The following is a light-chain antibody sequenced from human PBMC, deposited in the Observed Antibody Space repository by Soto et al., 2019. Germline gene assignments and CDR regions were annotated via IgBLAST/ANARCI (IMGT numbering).Light chain of an antibody. CDR2: DAS. CDR1: QSVSSY. Sequence: EIVLTQSPATLSLSXXEXATLSCRAXQSVSSYLAWYQQKPGQSPRLLIYDASNRATGIPARFSGSGSGTDFTLTISSLEPEDFAVYYCQQRSNWPITFGQGTRLEIK. J-gene: IGKJ5*01. CDR3: QQRSNWPIT. V-gene: IGKV3-11*01.